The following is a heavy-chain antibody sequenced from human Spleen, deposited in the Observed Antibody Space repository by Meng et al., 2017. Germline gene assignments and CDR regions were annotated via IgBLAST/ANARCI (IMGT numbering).Heavy chain of an antibody. CDR3: TREQWFRQDY. Sequence: GESLKISCAASGFTFSSYWMSWVRQAPGKGLEWVANIKQDGSEKYYVDSVKGRFTISRDNAKNSLYLQMNSLRAEDTAVYFCTREQWFRQDYWGQGTLVTVSS. D-gene: IGHD3-22*01. J-gene: IGHJ4*02. CDR2: IKQDGSEK. CDR1: GFTFSSYW. V-gene: IGHV3-7*01.